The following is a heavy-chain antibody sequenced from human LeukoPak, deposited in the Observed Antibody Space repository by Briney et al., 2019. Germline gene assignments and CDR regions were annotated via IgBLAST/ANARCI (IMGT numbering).Heavy chain of an antibody. CDR3: ARSRAGFTVIYFDY. Sequence: SETLSPTCTVSGGSISSGDYYWSWIRQHPGTGLEWIGYIHYSGSTHYNPSLKSRVIISVDTSKNQFSLKLRSVAAADTAVYYCARSRAGFTVIYFDYWGQGTLVTVSS. J-gene: IGHJ4*02. CDR2: IHYSGST. CDR1: GGSISSGDYY. V-gene: IGHV4-31*03. D-gene: IGHD4-17*01.